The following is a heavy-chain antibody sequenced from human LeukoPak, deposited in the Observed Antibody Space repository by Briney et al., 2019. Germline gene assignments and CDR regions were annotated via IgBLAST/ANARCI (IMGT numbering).Heavy chain of an antibody. CDR2: ISYDGSNK. D-gene: IGHD5-18*01. CDR3: AREDTAMVCFDC. Sequence: GRSLRLSCAASGFTFSSYAMHWVRQAPGKGLEWVAVISYDGSNKYYADSVKGRFTISRDNSKNTLYLQMNGLRAEDTAVYYCAREDTAMVCFDCWGQGTLVTVSS. CDR1: GFTFSSYA. V-gene: IGHV3-30-3*01. J-gene: IGHJ4*02.